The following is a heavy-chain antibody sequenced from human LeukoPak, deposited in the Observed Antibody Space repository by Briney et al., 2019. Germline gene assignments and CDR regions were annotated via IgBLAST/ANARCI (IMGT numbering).Heavy chain of an antibody. CDR1: GGSISSYY. Sequence: KPSETLSLTCTVSGGSISSYYWSWIRQPPGKGLEWIGYIYYSGSTNYNPSLKSRVTISVDTSKNQFSLKLSSVAAADTAVYYCARGPPGGQFDPWGQGTLVTVSS. V-gene: IGHV4-59*01. CDR3: ARGPPGGQFDP. J-gene: IGHJ5*02. D-gene: IGHD3-10*01. CDR2: IYYSGST.